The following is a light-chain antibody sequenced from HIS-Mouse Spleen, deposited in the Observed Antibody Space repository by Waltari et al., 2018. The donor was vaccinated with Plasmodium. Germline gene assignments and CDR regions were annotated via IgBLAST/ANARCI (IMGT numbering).Light chain of an antibody. J-gene: IGLJ3*02. CDR3: YSTDSSGNHRV. Sequence: SYELTQPPSVLVSPGQPARITCPGDALQKKYADWYQQKSGQAPVLVIYEDSKRPSVIPERFSGSSSGTMATLTISGAQVEDEADYYCYSTDSSGNHRVFGGGTKLTVL. CDR1: ALQKKY. V-gene: IGLV3-10*01. CDR2: EDS.